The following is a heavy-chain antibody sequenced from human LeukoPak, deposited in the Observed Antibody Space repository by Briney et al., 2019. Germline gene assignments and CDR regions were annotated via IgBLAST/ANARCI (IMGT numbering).Heavy chain of an antibody. V-gene: IGHV1-18*04. CDR1: GYTFTGYY. CDR3: ARDSPDYYDSSGYDR. Sequence: ASVTVSCKASGYTFTGYYMHWVRQAPGQGLEWMGWISAYNGNTNYAQKLQGRVTMTTDTSTSTAYMELRSLRSDDTAVYYCARDSPDYYDSSGYDRWGQGTLVTVSS. D-gene: IGHD3-22*01. J-gene: IGHJ5*02. CDR2: ISAYNGNT.